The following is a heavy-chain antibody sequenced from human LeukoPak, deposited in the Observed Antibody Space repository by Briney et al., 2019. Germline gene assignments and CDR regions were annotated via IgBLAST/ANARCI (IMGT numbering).Heavy chain of an antibody. Sequence: GGSLRLSCEASGFIFNKHAMSWVRQAPGKGLEWVSDISGAGNYIYYADSVRGRFTISRDNSVNTVYLQMNSLRAEDTAIYYCATWAFYHSLDVWGRGATVIVSS. CDR2: ISGAGNYI. J-gene: IGHJ6*02. CDR1: GFIFNKHA. V-gene: IGHV3-23*01. D-gene: IGHD1-26*01. CDR3: ATWAFYHSLDV.